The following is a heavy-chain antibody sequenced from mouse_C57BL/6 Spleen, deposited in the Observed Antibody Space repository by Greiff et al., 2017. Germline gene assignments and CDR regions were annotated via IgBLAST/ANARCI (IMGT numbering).Heavy chain of an antibody. J-gene: IGHJ2*01. V-gene: IGHV14-2*01. CDR2: IDPEDGET. Sequence: EVQLVESGAELVKPGASVKLSCTASGFNIKDYYMHWVKQRTEQGLEWIGRIDPEDGETKYAPKFQGKATITADTSSNTSYLQLSRLTSEDTAVYYCAHYYGSSPFDYWGQGTTLTVSS. CDR1: GFNIKDYY. CDR3: AHYYGSSPFDY. D-gene: IGHD1-1*01.